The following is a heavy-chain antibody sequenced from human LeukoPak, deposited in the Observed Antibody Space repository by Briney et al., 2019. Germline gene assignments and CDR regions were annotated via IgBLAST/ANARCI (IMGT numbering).Heavy chain of an antibody. V-gene: IGHV3-23*01. CDR2: ISGSGGST. Sequence: GGSLRLSCAASGFTFSSYAMSWVRQAPGKGLEWVSAISGSGGSTYYADSVKGRFTISRDNSKNTLYLQMNSLRAEDTAVYNCAKTGGDRFDTLDYWGQGTLVTVSS. D-gene: IGHD7-27*01. CDR3: AKTGGDRFDTLDY. CDR1: GFTFSSYA. J-gene: IGHJ4*02.